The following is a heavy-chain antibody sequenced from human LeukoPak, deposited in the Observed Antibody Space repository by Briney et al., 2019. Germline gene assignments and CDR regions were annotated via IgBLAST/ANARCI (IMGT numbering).Heavy chain of an antibody. D-gene: IGHD6-13*01. CDR3: ARGARYSSSWVY. J-gene: IGHJ4*02. CDR1: EFTFNSYN. CDR2: IYYSGST. Sequence: PGGSLRLSCAASEFTFNSYNMNWVRQAPGKGLEWIGSIYYSGSTYYNPSLKSRVTISVDTSKNQFSLKLSSVTAADTAVYYCARGARYSSSWVYWGQGTLVTVSS. V-gene: IGHV4-39*07.